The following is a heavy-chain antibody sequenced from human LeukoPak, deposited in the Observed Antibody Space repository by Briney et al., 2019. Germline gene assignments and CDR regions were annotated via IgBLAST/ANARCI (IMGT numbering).Heavy chain of an antibody. J-gene: IGHJ2*01. CDR3: ARASYDFWSGYSRSWYFDL. D-gene: IGHD3-3*01. V-gene: IGHV1-46*01. CDR1: GYTFTSYY. Sequence: GASVTVSCKASGYTFTSYYMHWVRQAPGQGLEWMGIINPSGGSTSYAQKFQGRVTMTRDTSTSTVYMELSSLRSEDTAVYYCARASYDFWSGYSRSWYFDLWGRGTLVTVSS. CDR2: INPSGGST.